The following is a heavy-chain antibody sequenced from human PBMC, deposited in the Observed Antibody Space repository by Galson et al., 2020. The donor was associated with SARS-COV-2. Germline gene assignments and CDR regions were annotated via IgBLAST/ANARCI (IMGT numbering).Heavy chain of an antibody. CDR1: GASISNNY. Sequence: SETLSLTCTVAGASISNNYWSWIRRPPGKGLEWIGYLYSSGHTNYNPSLTSRVTISVDTSKNQFSLNLNSVTAADTALYYCARGGGYCSGGSCYWFDPWGQGTLVTVSS. D-gene: IGHD2-15*01. V-gene: IGHV4-59*01. J-gene: IGHJ5*02. CDR3: ARGGGYCSGGSCYWFDP. CDR2: LYSSGHT.